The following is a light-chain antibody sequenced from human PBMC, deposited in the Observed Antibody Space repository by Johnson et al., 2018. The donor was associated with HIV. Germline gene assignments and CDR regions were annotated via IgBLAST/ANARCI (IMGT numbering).Light chain of an antibody. CDR1: SSNIGNNY. CDR2: DNN. V-gene: IGLV1-51*01. Sequence: QSILTQPPSVSAAPGQTVTISCSVSSSNIGNNYVSWYQQLPGTAPKLLIYDNNKRPSGIPDRFSGSKSGTSATLGITGLQTGDEADYYCGTWDSSLSAYVFGTGTKVTVL. CDR3: GTWDSSLSAYV. J-gene: IGLJ1*01.